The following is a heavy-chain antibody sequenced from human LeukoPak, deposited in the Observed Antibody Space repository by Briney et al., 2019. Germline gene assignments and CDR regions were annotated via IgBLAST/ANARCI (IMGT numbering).Heavy chain of an antibody. CDR1: GFTFSSYA. CDR2: ISYDGSNK. J-gene: IGHJ4*02. Sequence: GGSLRLSCAASGFTFSSYAMHWVRQAPGKGLEWVAVISYDGSNKYYADSVKGRFTISRDNSKNTLYLQMNSLRAEDTAVYYCARGAYSSGWYYFDYWGQGTLVTVSS. V-gene: IGHV3-30-3*01. D-gene: IGHD6-19*01. CDR3: ARGAYSSGWYYFDY.